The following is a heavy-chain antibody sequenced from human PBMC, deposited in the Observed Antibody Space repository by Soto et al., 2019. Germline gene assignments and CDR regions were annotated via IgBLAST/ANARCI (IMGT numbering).Heavy chain of an antibody. D-gene: IGHD2-21*02. V-gene: IGHV1-3*01. CDR1: GYTFTTYA. Sequence: GASVKVSCKASGYTFTTYAMHWLRQAPGQRLEWMGWINVGNGNTKYSQKFQGRVTITRDTTASTAYMELSSLRSEDTAVYYCARDRNGDYVGGWFDPWGQGTLVTVSS. J-gene: IGHJ5*02. CDR3: ARDRNGDYVGGWFDP. CDR2: INVGNGNT.